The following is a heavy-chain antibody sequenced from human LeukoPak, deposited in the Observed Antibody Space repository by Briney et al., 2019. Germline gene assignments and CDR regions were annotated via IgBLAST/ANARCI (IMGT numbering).Heavy chain of an antibody. Sequence: ASVKVSCKASGCTFTSYDINWVRQATGQGLEWMGWMNPNSGNTGYAQKFQGRVTMTRNTSISTAYMELSSLRSEDTAVYYCARGRGQRGGMDVWGQGTTVTVSS. CDR3: ARGRGQRGGMDV. CDR2: MNPNSGNT. D-gene: IGHD2-2*01. J-gene: IGHJ6*02. CDR1: GCTFTSYD. V-gene: IGHV1-8*01.